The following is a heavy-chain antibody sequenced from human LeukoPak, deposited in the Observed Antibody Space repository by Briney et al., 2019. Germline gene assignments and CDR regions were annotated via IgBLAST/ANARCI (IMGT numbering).Heavy chain of an antibody. CDR2: IKSKTDGGTT. D-gene: IGHD3-10*01. J-gene: IGHJ4*02. V-gene: IGHV3-15*01. CDR3: TTLSLLAYYYGSGSYYNGVDY. CDR1: GFTLSNAW. Sequence: TGGSLRLSCAASGFTLSNAWMSWVRQARGKGREWVGRIKSKTDGGTTDYAARVKGRFTISRDDSKNTLYLQMNSLKTEDTAVYYCTTLSLLAYYYGSGSYYNGVDYWGQGTLVTVSS.